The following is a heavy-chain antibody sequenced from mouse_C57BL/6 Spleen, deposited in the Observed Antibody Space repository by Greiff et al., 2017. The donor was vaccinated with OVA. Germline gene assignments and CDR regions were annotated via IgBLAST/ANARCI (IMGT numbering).Heavy chain of an antibody. D-gene: IGHD1-1*01. CDR3: TRLPTVNDAMDY. CDR2: IYPGNSDT. J-gene: IGHJ4*01. V-gene: IGHV1-5*01. CDR1: GYTFTSYW. Sequence: EVKLVESGTVLARPGASVKMSCKTSGYTFTSYWMHWVKQRPGQGLEWIGAIYPGNSDTSYNQKFKGKAKLTAVTSASTAYMELSSLTTEDSAVYYCTRLPTVNDAMDYWGQGTSVTVSS.